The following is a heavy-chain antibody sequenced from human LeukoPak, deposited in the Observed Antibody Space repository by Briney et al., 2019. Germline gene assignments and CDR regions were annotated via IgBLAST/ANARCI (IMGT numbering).Heavy chain of an antibody. V-gene: IGHV3-23*01. CDR1: RFTFSTYA. CDR3: AKSLYYYDSTFDF. CDR2: ISGSGDST. D-gene: IGHD3-22*01. Sequence: PGGSLRVSCTASRFTFSTYAMSWVRQAPGKGLEWVSTISGSGDSTYYADSMKGRFTISRDNSRNTLYLEVNSLRAEDTAIYYCAKSLYYYDSTFDFWGQGTLVTVSS. J-gene: IGHJ5*01.